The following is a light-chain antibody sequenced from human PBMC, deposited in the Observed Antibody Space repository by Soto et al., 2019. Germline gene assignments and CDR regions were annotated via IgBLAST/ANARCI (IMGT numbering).Light chain of an antibody. CDR1: NFGSKS. CDR3: QVWDTSSDHSYV. V-gene: IGLV3-21*02. CDR2: ENS. Sequence: SYDLTQPPSVSVTPGQTARITCCWINFGSKSVHWYQRKPGQAPVLVVYENSDRPSGNPERFSGSNSGNTATLTISRVEAGDEGDYYCQVWDTSSDHSYVFGTGTKVTVL. J-gene: IGLJ1*01.